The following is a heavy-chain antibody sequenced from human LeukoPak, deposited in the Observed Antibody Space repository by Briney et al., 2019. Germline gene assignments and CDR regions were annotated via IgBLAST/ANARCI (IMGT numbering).Heavy chain of an antibody. V-gene: IGHV3-30-3*01. CDR1: GFTFSSYA. D-gene: IGHD3-16*01. J-gene: IGHJ4*02. Sequence: TGGSLRLSCAASGFTFSSYAMHWVRQAPGKGLEWVAVISYDGSNKYYADSVKGRFTISRDNSKNTLYLQMNSLRAEDTAVYYCARAGGVIPYFDYWGQGTLVTVSS. CDR2: ISYDGSNK. CDR3: ARAGGVIPYFDY.